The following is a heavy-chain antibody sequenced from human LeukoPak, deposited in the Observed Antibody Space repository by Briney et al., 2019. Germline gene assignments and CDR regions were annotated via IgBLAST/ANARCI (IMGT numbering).Heavy chain of an antibody. D-gene: IGHD4-17*01. CDR2: ISWNSGSI. J-gene: IGHJ4*02. CDR1: GFTFDDYA. V-gene: IGHV3-9*01. CDR3: ARDATTVTPFDY. Sequence: PGGSLRLSCAASGFTFDDYAMHWVRQAPGKGLEWVSGISWNSGSIGYADSVKGRFTISRDNAKNSLYLQMNSLRAEDTAVYYCARDATTVTPFDYWGQGTLVTVSS.